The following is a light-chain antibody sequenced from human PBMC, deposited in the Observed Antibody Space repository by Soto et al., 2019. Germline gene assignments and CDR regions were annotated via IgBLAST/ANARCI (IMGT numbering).Light chain of an antibody. Sequence: DIQMTQSPSSLSASVGDRVTITCRASQSISSYLNWYQQKPGKAPKLLIYAASSLQSGVQSRFSGSGSGTAFTLTISSLQPEDFATYYCQQSYSTPWTFGQGTKVAIK. CDR3: QQSYSTPWT. V-gene: IGKV1-39*01. CDR1: QSISSY. CDR2: AAS. J-gene: IGKJ1*01.